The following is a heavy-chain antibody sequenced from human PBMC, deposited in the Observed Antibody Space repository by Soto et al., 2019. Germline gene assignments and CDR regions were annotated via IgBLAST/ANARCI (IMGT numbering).Heavy chain of an antibody. Sequence: ASVKVSCKASGYTFTSYDIKWVRQATGQGLEWMGWMNPNSGNTGYAQKFQGRVTMTRNTSISTAYMELSSLRSEDTAVYYCARGGFWSGYYGGGYYYYMDVWGKGTTVTVSS. CDR3: ARGGFWSGYYGGGYYYYMDV. V-gene: IGHV1-8*01. J-gene: IGHJ6*03. CDR1: GYTFTSYD. D-gene: IGHD3-3*01. CDR2: MNPNSGNT.